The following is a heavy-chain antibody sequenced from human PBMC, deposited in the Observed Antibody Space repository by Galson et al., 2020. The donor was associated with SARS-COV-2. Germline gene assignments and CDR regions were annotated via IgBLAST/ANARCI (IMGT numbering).Heavy chain of an antibody. J-gene: IGHJ4*01. CDR1: GYNFTTFW. CDR2: IYPGDSIT. Sequence: GESLKISCKASGYNFTTFWIGWVRQTPGKGLEWMGVIYPGDSITRYNPSFQGQVTISVDKSISTALLQWHSVSTSDTAMYYCARCPLYGVNTDFESGGHGSLVTVAS. D-gene: IGHD3-10*01. CDR3: ARCPLYGVNTDFES. V-gene: IGHV5-51*01.